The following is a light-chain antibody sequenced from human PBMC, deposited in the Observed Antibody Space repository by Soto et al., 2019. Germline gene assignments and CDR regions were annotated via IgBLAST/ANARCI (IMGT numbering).Light chain of an antibody. CDR3: QQRSNWPPIT. J-gene: IGKJ3*01. CDR1: QSVSSY. V-gene: IGKV3-11*01. CDR2: DAY. Sequence: EIVLTQSPATLSLSPGDRATLSCRASQSVSSYLAWYQQKPGQAPRLLIYDAYKRATGIPVRFRGSGSGTDFTLTISSLEPEDFAVYYFQQRSNWPPITFGPGTKVDIK.